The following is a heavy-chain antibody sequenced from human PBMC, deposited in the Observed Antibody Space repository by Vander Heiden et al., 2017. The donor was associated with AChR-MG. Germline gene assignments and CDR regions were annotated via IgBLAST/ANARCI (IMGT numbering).Heavy chain of an antibody. CDR1: GATFSSYA. D-gene: IGHD4-17*01. V-gene: IGHV1-69*01. J-gene: IGHJ4*02. CDR2: IIPIFGTA. CDR3: AITYGDYRGYYFDY. Sequence: QVPLVQPGAEVKKPGSSVKVSCKASGATFSSYASSRVRQAPGQGLEWMGGIIPIFGTANYAQKFQGRVTITADESTSTAYMELSSLRSEDTAVYYCAITYGDYRGYYFDYWGQGTLVTVSS.